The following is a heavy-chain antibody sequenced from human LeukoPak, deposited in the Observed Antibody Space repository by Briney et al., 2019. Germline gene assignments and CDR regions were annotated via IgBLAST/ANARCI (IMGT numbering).Heavy chain of an antibody. D-gene: IGHD2-2*01. V-gene: IGHV3-30-3*01. CDR3: ARDWNIVVVPAAKGAY. CDR1: GFTFSSYA. Sequence: GGSLRLSCAASGFTFSSYAMHWVRQAPGKGLEWVAVISYDGSNKYYADSVKGRFTISRDNAKNSLYLQMNSLRAEDTAVYYCARDWNIVVVPAAKGAYWGQGTLVTVSS. CDR2: ISYDGSNK. J-gene: IGHJ4*02.